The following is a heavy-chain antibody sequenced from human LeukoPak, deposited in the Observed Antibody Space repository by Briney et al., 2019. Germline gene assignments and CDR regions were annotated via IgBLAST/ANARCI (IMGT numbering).Heavy chain of an antibody. CDR3: ARHIGHSNSGYDY. V-gene: IGHV3-11*01. J-gene: IGHJ4*02. Sequence: GGSLRLSCAASGFTFSDYYMSWIRQAPGKGLEWVSYISSSGRTINYADSVKGRFTISRDNAKNSLYLQMNSLRAEDTAVYYCARHIGHSNSGYDYWGQGTLVTVSS. D-gene: IGHD5-12*01. CDR2: ISSSGRTI. CDR1: GFTFSDYY.